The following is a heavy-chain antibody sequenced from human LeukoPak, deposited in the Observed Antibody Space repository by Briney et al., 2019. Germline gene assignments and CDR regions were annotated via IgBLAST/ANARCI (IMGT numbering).Heavy chain of an antibody. CDR3: ARGVWEKDYYYYYYMDV. Sequence: AASVKVSCKASGYTFTSYYMHWVRQAPGQGLEWMGIIDPSGGSTSYAQKFQGRVTMTRDTSTSTVYMQLSSLRSEDTAVYYCARGVWEKDYYYYYYMDVWGKGTTVIVSS. CDR1: GYTFTSYY. V-gene: IGHV1-46*01. J-gene: IGHJ6*03. D-gene: IGHD3-16*01. CDR2: IDPSGGST.